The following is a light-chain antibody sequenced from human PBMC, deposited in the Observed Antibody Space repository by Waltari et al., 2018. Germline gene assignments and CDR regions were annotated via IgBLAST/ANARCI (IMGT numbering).Light chain of an antibody. CDR1: QSLLDSNGDTY. J-gene: IGKJ3*01. V-gene: IGKV2-28*01. Sequence: EIVMTQSPLSLPVTPGEPASISCGSSQSLLDSNGDTYLDWYLQKPGQSPQLLIYMVSIRAYGVPDRFSGSGSGTDFTLRISRVEAEDVGLYYCMQAQQTPTFGPGTKVDIK. CDR2: MVS. CDR3: MQAQQTPT.